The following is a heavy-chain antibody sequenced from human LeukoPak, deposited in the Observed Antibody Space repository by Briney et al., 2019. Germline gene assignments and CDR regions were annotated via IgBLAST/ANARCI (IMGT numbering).Heavy chain of an antibody. CDR3: ARDGLLQFTMVTYSRNNWFDP. CDR1: GGTFSSYT. V-gene: IGHV1-69*04. CDR2: IIPILGIA. D-gene: IGHD3-10*01. J-gene: IGHJ5*02. Sequence: GSSVKVSCKASGGTFSSYTISWVRQAPGQGLEWMERIIPILGIANYAQKFQGRVTITADKSTSTAYMELSSLRSEDTAVYYCARDGLLQFTMVTYSRNNWFDPWGQGTLVTVSS.